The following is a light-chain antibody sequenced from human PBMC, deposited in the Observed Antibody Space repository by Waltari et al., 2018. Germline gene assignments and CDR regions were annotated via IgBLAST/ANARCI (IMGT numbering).Light chain of an antibody. Sequence: EIVMTQSPATLSVSPGERATLSCRASQSISSNLVGYQHNPGQAPRFLIDGASTRATGIPARFSGSGSGTEFTLTITSLQSEDFAVYYCLQYKNWPPLYTFGQGTKLEI. CDR3: LQYKNWPPLYT. J-gene: IGKJ2*01. V-gene: IGKV3-15*01. CDR1: QSISSN. CDR2: GAS.